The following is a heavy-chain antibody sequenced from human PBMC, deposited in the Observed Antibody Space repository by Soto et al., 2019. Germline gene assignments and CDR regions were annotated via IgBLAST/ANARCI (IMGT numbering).Heavy chain of an antibody. CDR1: GYTFTNYG. V-gene: IGHV1-18*01. CDR3: ASESRYCSGGSCYFLPGIDY. CDR2: INVYNGNT. J-gene: IGHJ4*02. Sequence: GASVKVSCKASGYTFTNYGISCVRQAPGQELEWIGWINVYNGNTKYAQKVQGRVTMTTDTSTSTAYMELSSLRSEDTAVYYCASESRYCSGGSCYFLPGIDYWGQGTLVTVSS. D-gene: IGHD2-15*01.